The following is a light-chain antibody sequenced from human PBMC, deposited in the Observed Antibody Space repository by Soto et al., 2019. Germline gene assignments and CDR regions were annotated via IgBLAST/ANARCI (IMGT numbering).Light chain of an antibody. V-gene: IGKV3-20*01. J-gene: IGKJ1*01. Sequence: EIMLTQSPGTLSLSPGDRATLSCRASQSVSGSYLAWYQQKPGQAPRLVIYDASSRATGIPDRFSGSGSGADFTLTISRLEPEDFAVYYCQQYACSPRTFGQGTKVEIK. CDR2: DAS. CDR3: QQYACSPRT. CDR1: QSVSGSY.